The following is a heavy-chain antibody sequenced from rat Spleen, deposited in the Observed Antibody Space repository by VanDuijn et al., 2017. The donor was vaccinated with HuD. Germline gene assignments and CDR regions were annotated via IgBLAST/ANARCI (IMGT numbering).Heavy chain of an antibody. V-gene: IGHV5-19*01. CDR2: ISPSGGST. D-gene: IGHD4-3*01. J-gene: IGHJ2*01. Sequence: EVQLVESGGGLVQPGRSLKLSCAASGFTFSDYAMAWVRQAPKKGLEWVASISPSGGSTYYRGSVKGRFTISRDNTKSTLYLQMDSLRSDDTATYYCATEELGRGYFDYWGQGVMVTVSS. CDR1: GFTFSDYA. CDR3: ATEELGRGYFDY.